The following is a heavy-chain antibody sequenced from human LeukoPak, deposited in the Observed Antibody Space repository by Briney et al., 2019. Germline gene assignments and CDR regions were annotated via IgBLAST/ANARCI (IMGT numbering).Heavy chain of an antibody. Sequence: GGSLRISCAASGFTFGSYAVNWVRQGPEKGLEWVSAISGSGGNTYYVDSVKGRFTISRDNSKNTLYLQMNFLRAEDTAVYYCAKGPAAQPDYWGQGTLVTVSS. V-gene: IGHV3-23*01. CDR3: AKGPAAQPDY. J-gene: IGHJ4*02. D-gene: IGHD6-13*01. CDR1: GFTFGSYA. CDR2: ISGSGGNT.